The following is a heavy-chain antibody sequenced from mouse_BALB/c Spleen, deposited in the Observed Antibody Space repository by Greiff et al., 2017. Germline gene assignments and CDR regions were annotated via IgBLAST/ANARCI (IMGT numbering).Heavy chain of an antibody. CDR2: ISYSGST. Sequence: EVQLQQSGPGLVKPSQSLSLTCTVTGYSITSDYAWNWIRQFPGNKLEWMGYISYSGSTSYNPSLKSRISITRDTSKNQFFLQLNSVTTEDTATYYCARLILRLQGYFDVWGAGTTVTVSS. V-gene: IGHV3-2*02. D-gene: IGHD1-2*01. CDR3: ARLILRLQGYFDV. J-gene: IGHJ1*01. CDR1: GYSITSDYA.